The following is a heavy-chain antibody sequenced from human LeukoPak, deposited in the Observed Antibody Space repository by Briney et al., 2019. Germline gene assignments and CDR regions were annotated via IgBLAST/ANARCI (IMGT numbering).Heavy chain of an antibody. CDR2: ISTSSDST. Sequence: GGSLRLSCVMSGFTFSNYAMNWVRQAPGKGLEWVSDISTSSDSTYHIESVRGRFTISRDNSKNTLYLQMGSLRAEDMAVYYCARDVGSGYYGSGEPLGSTWFDPWGQGTLVTVSS. V-gene: IGHV3-23*01. CDR3: ARDVGSGYYGSGEPLGSTWFDP. J-gene: IGHJ5*02. CDR1: GFTFSNYA. D-gene: IGHD3-10*01.